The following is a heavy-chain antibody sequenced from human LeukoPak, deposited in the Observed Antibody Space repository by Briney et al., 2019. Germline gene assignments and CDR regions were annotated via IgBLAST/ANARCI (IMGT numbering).Heavy chain of an antibody. CDR2: IKQDGREK. J-gene: IGHJ5*02. V-gene: IGHV3-7*01. D-gene: IGHD6-13*01. CDR3: AREVSSWYRTEGRFDP. Sequence: GGSLRLSCAASGFTFSSYWMSWARQAPGKGLEWVANIKQDGREKYYVDSVRGRFIISRDNPENSLYLQMNSLRAEDTAVYFCAREVSSWYRTEGRFDPWGQGTLVTVSS. CDR1: GFTFSSYW.